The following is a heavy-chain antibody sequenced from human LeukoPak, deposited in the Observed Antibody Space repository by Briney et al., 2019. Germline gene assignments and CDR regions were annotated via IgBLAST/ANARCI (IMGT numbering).Heavy chain of an antibody. CDR1: GYTFTGYY. D-gene: IGHD3-22*01. Sequence: ASVKVSCKASGYTFTGYYMHWVRQAPGQGLEWMGWINPNSGGTNYAQKFQGRVTMTRDTSISTAYMELSRLRSDDTAVYYCASDHYDTTPNAFDFWGRGTVVTVSS. CDR3: ASDHYDTTPNAFDF. J-gene: IGHJ3*01. V-gene: IGHV1-2*02. CDR2: INPNSGGT.